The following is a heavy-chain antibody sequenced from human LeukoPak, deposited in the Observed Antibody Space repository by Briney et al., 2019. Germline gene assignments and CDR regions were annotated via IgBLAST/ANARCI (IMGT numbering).Heavy chain of an antibody. Sequence: SETLSLTCTVSGGSISSYYWSWIRQPAGKGLEWIGRIHTSGSTNYSPSLKSRVTISVDTSKNQFSLKLSSVTAADTAVYYCARVGMNNWNHFDYWGQGTPVTVSS. V-gene: IGHV4-4*07. CDR2: IHTSGST. CDR3: ARVGMNNWNHFDY. D-gene: IGHD1-20*01. CDR1: GGSISSYY. J-gene: IGHJ4*02.